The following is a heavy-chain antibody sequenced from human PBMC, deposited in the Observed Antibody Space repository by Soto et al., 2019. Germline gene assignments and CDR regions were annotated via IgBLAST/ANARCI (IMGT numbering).Heavy chain of an antibody. V-gene: IGHV3-64*01. Sequence: GGSLRLSCAASGFTFSSYAMHWVRQAPGKGLEYVSAISSNGGSTYYANSVKGRFTISRDNSKNTLYLQMGSLRAEDMAVYYCARGMVSWFDPWGQGTLVTVSS. D-gene: IGHD3-10*01. J-gene: IGHJ5*02. CDR1: GFTFSSYA. CDR2: ISSNGGST. CDR3: ARGMVSWFDP.